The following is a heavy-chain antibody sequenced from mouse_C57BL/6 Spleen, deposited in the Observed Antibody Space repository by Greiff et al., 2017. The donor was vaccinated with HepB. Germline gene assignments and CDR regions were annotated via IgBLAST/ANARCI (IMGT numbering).Heavy chain of an antibody. CDR1: GFSLTSYG. CDR3: ATGDDGYWRRFAY. Sequence: VKLQESGPGLVAPSQSLSITCTVSGFSLTSYGVDWVRQSPGKGLEWLGVIWGVGSTNYNSALKSRLSISKDNSKSQVFLKMNSLQTDDTAMYYCATGDDGYWRRFAYWGQGTLVTVSA. J-gene: IGHJ3*01. V-gene: IGHV2-6*01. CDR2: IWGVGST. D-gene: IGHD2-3*01.